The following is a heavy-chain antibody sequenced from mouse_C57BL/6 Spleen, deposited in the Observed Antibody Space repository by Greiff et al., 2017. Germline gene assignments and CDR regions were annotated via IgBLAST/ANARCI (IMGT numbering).Heavy chain of an antibody. CDR3: AVNDGPYAMDY. CDR1: GYTFTSYW. J-gene: IGHJ4*01. D-gene: IGHD1-2*01. CDR2: IYPGSGST. V-gene: IGHV1-55*01. Sequence: QVHVKQPGAELVKPGASVKMSCKASGYTFTSYWITWVKQRPGQGLEWIGDIYPGSGSTNYNEKFKSKATLTVDTSSSTAYMQLSSLTSEDSAVYYCAVNDGPYAMDYWGQGTSVTVSS.